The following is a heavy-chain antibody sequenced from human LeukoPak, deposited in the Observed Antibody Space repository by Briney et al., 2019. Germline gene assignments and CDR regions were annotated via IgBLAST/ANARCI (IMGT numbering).Heavy chain of an antibody. CDR3: ARDYGDYEGKAFDI. D-gene: IGHD4-17*01. Sequence: GGSLRLSCAASGFTVSSNYMSWVRQAPGKGLEWVSVIYSGGSTYYADSVKGRFTISRDNSKNTLYLQMNSLRAEDTAVYYCARDYGDYEGKAFDIWGQGTMVTVSS. CDR1: GFTVSSNY. CDR2: IYSGGST. J-gene: IGHJ3*02. V-gene: IGHV3-53*01.